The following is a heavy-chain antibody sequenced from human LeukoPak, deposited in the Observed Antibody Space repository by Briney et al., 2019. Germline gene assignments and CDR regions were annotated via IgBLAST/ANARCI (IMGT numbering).Heavy chain of an antibody. D-gene: IGHD4-17*01. Sequence: SQTLSLTCTVSGGSISSGDYYWSWIRQPPGKGLEWIGYIYYSGNTDYNPSLKSRVTMSIDTSKNQFSLKLSSVTAADTAVYYCARSTRTTVFDYWGQGTLVTVSS. J-gene: IGHJ4*02. CDR3: ARSTRTTVFDY. CDR2: IYYSGNT. CDR1: GGSISSGDYY. V-gene: IGHV4-61*08.